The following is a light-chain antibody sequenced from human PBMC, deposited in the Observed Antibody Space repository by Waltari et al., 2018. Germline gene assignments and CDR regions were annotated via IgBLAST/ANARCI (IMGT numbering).Light chain of an antibody. J-gene: IGKJ4*01. Sequence: AIRITQSPSSLSASTADRVTIPCRASQTISSYLSWYQQKPGKAPKLLIYGASTLESGVPSRFSGSQSVTAFNLTISCLQSQDFAVYYCQQYNTDPLTFGGGTKVEI. V-gene: IGKV1-8*01. CDR2: GAS. CDR1: QTISSY. CDR3: QQYNTDPLT.